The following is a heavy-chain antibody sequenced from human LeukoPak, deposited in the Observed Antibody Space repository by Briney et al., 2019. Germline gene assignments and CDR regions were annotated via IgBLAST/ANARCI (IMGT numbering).Heavy chain of an antibody. V-gene: IGHV3-64*01. CDR3: ARYCNGVTCYSGYDY. CDR2: ISTNGGGT. J-gene: IGHJ4*02. D-gene: IGHD2-15*01. Sequence: GGSLRLSCAASGFTFSSYAMHWVRQTPGKGLEYVSAISTNGGGTYYANSVKGRFTISRDNTKNTLYLQMGSLRAEDMAVYFCARYCNGVTCYSGYDYWGQGTLVTVSS. CDR1: GFTFSSYA.